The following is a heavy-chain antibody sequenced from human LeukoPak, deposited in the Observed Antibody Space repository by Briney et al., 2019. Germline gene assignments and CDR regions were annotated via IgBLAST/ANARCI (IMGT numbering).Heavy chain of an antibody. CDR1: GFTFSSYA. V-gene: IGHV3-30-3*01. J-gene: IGHJ6*02. CDR2: ISYDGSNK. Sequence: GGSLRLSCAASGFTFSSYAMRWVRQAPGKGLEWVAVISYDGSNKYYADSVKGRFTISRDNSKNTLYLQMNSLRAEDTAVYYCAKDWSYYDILTAPDYYGMDVWGQGTTVTVSS. D-gene: IGHD3-9*01. CDR3: AKDWSYYDILTAPDYYGMDV.